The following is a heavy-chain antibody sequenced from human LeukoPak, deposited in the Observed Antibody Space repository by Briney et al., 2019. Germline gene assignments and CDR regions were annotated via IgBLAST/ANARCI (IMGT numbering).Heavy chain of an antibody. CDR3: ARGSIGAPHHFDY. D-gene: IGHD3-10*01. V-gene: IGHV7-4-1*02. J-gene: IGHJ4*02. CDR2: INTNTGNP. Sequence: ASVKVSCKASGYASTSYAMNWVRQAPGQGLEWMGWINTNTGNPTYAQGFTGRFVFSLDTSVSTAYLQISSLKAEDTAVYYCARGSIGAPHHFDYWGQGTLVTVSS. CDR1: GYASTSYA.